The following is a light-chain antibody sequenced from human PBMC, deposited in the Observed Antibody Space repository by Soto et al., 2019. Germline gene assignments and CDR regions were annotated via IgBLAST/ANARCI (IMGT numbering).Light chain of an antibody. Sequence: QSALTQPPSASGSPGQSVTISCTGTSSDVGGYNYVSWYQQHPGKAPKLMIYEVTKRPSGVPDRFSGSKSGNTASPTVPALQAHDEADYTCTQYAGTTNFNVFGSGTKVT. J-gene: IGLJ1*01. CDR2: EVT. CDR3: TQYAGTTNFNV. CDR1: SSDVGGYNY. V-gene: IGLV2-8*01.